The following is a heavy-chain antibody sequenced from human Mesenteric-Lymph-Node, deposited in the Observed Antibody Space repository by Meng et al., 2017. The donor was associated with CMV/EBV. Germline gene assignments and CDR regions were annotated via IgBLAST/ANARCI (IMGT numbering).Heavy chain of an antibody. CDR2: ISYDGSNK. CDR3: AKDLRQWLVRGPLGY. V-gene: IGHV3-30*18. CDR1: GVTFSSYG. D-gene: IGHD6-19*01. J-gene: IGHJ4*02. Sequence: SGVTFSSYGIHWVRQAPGKGLEWVAVISYDGSNKFYADSVKGRFTISRDNSKNTLYLQMNSLRAEDTAVYYCAKDLRQWLVRGPLGYWGQGTLVTVSS.